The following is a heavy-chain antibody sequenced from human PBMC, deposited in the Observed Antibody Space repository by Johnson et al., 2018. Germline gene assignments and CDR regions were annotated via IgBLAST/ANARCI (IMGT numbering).Heavy chain of an antibody. CDR1: GFTFSSYG. D-gene: IGHD3-22*01. V-gene: IGHV3-33*06. J-gene: IGHJ1*01. Sequence: QVQLVESGGGVVQPGRSLRLSCAASGFTFSSYGMHWVRQAPGKGLEWVAVIWYDGSNKYYADSVKGRFTISRDNSKNTLYLQMNSLRAEDTAVYYCAKEDSSGYSVFEHGGQGNLVTV. CDR3: AKEDSSGYSVFEH. CDR2: IWYDGSNK.